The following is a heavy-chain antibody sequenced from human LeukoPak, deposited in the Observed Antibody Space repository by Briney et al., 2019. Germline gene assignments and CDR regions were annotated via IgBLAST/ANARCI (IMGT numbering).Heavy chain of an antibody. Sequence: SETLSLTCAVYGGSFSGYDWSWIRQPPGKGLEWIGEINHSGSTNYNPSLKSRVTISVDTSKNQFSLKLSSVTAADTAVYYCARIVGKDVWGKGTTVTVSS. CDR2: INHSGST. D-gene: IGHD2-21*01. J-gene: IGHJ6*04. CDR3: ARIVGKDV. V-gene: IGHV4-34*01. CDR1: GGSFSGYD.